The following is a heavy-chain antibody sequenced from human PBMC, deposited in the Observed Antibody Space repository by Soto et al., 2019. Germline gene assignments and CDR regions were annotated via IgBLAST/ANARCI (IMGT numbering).Heavy chain of an antibody. CDR1: GFSVSSTY. CDR3: ARPLIPYSSSSDFAY. D-gene: IGHD6-6*01. J-gene: IGHJ4*02. Sequence: QLVESGGGLIQPGRPLRLSCAASGFSVSSTYMSWVRQAPGKGLEWVSLIYSGGSISYADSVRGRFTISRDNSKNTLYLQMNSLRAEDTAVYYCARPLIPYSSSSDFAYWGQGTLVVVSS. V-gene: IGHV3-53*01. CDR2: IYSGGSI.